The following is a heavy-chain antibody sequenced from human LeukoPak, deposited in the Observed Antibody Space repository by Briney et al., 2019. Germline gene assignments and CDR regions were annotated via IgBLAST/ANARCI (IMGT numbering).Heavy chain of an antibody. CDR3: ARTYYYGSGSTDYYYYYYMDV. CDR1: GCTFTCYY. D-gene: IGHD3-10*01. CDR2: INPNSGGT. Sequence: ASVKVSCKASGCTFTCYYMHWVRQAPGQGLEWMGRINPNSGGTNYAQKFQGRVTMTRDTSISTAYMELSRLRSDDTAVYYCARTYYYGSGSTDYYYYYYMDVWGKGTTVTVSS. J-gene: IGHJ6*03. V-gene: IGHV1-2*06.